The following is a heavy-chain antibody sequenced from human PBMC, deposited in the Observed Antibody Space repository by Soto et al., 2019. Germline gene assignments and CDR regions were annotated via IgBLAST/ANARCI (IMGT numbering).Heavy chain of an antibody. CDR3: ARRPRVWFGELGYYYDYGMDV. CDR2: IYYSGNT. J-gene: IGHJ6*02. D-gene: IGHD3-10*01. V-gene: IGHV4-39*01. CDR1: GGSISSSSYY. Sequence: QLQLQESGPGLVKPSETLSLTCTVSGGSISSSSYYWGWIRQPPGQGLEWIGRIYYSGNTYYNPSLKSPFTISVDTSKIRFPLRLTSVTAADTAVYSCARRPRVWFGELGYYYDYGMDVWGQGTTVTVSS.